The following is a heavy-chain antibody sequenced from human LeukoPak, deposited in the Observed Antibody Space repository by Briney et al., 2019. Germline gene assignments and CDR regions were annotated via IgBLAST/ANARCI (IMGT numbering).Heavy chain of an antibody. CDR3: AKSGSHNAFDT. V-gene: IGHV3-7*01. CDR2: TKKDGSEK. CDR1: GFTFSTYW. J-gene: IGHJ3*02. Sequence: GGSLRLSCGASGFTFSTYWMSWVRQAPGKGLEWVANTKKDGSEKYYVDSVKGRFTISRDNAKNSLYLQMNSLRVEDTAVYYCAKSGSHNAFDTWGQGTMVTVSS. D-gene: IGHD1-26*01.